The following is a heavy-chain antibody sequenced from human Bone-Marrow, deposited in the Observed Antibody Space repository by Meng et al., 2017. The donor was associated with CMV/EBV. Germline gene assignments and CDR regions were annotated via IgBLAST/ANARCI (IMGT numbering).Heavy chain of an antibody. Sequence: KGSGDTVTSFGISGVRQAPGQGLEWMGWSSAYNWNAKYSQTVQSRVTMTTDTSTVTAYMELRSLRAGDTAMYYCARDLGEMGAIFFDYWGQGTLVTVSS. CDR1: GDTVTSFG. J-gene: IGHJ4*02. V-gene: IGHV1-18*01. D-gene: IGHD3-16*01. CDR3: ARDLGEMGAIFFDY. CDR2: SSAYNWNA.